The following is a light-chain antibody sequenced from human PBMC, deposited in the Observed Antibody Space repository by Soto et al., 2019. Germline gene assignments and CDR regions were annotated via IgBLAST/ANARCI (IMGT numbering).Light chain of an antibody. J-gene: IGLJ1*01. Sequence: QSVVTQPASGSGSPGQSITLSCTGTSRDVCCYTYLSWYQQQPGKAPKFMIYDVSNRPSGVSNRFSGSKSGNTASLTISGLQAEDEADYYCCSYTTSNTRQIVFGTGTKVTVL. V-gene: IGLV2-14*01. CDR2: DVS. CDR3: CSYTTSNTRQIV. CDR1: SRDVCCYTY.